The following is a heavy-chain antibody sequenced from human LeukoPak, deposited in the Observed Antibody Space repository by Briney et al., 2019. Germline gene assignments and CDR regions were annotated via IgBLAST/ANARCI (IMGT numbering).Heavy chain of an antibody. V-gene: IGHV3-53*01. CDR2: IYSGGST. J-gene: IGHJ3*02. Sequence: TGGSLRLSCAASGFTVSSNYMSWVRQAPGKGLEWVSVIYSGGSTYYADSVKGRFTISRDNSKNTLYLQMNSLRAEDTAVYYCARRYCSSTSCDFWAFDIWGQGTMVTVSS. CDR3: ARRYCSSTSCDFWAFDI. D-gene: IGHD2-2*01. CDR1: GFTVSSNY.